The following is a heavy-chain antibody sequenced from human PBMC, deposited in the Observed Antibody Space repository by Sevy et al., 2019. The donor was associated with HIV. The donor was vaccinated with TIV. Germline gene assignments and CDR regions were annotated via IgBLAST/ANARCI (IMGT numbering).Heavy chain of an antibody. CDR2: FDPEDGDPEDGET. CDR3: ATTKDYYDSSGYPFDD. V-gene: IGHV1-24*01. J-gene: IGHJ4*02. CDR1: GYTLTKLS. D-gene: IGHD3-22*01. Sequence: ASVKVSCTVSGYTLTKLSMHWVRLAPGKGPEWLGTFDPEDGDPEDGETVYAQKFQDRVIMTDDISTDTAYMELSSLTSEDTAVYYCATTKDYYDSSGYPFDDWGQGTLVTVSS.